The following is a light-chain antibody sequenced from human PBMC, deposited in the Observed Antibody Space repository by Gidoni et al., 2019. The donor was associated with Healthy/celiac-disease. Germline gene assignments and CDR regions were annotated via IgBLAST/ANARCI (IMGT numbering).Light chain of an antibody. V-gene: IGKV4-1*01. CDR3: QQYYSTPCT. CDR2: WAS. J-gene: IGKJ1*01. CDR1: QSVLYSSNNKNY. Sequence: DIVMTQSPDSLAVSLGERATINCKSSQSVLYSSNNKNYLAWYTQKPGQPPKLLIYWASTRESGVPDRFSGSGSGTDFTLTISSLQAEDVAVYYCQQYYSTPCTFGQGTKVEIK.